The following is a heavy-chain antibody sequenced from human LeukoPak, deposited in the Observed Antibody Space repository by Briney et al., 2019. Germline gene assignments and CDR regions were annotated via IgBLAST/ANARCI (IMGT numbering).Heavy chain of an antibody. CDR3: AKRAARLSARPNAKEYYFDY. Sequence: QSWGSLRLSCAASGFTFSSYAMSWVRQAPGKGLEWVSAISGSGGSTYYADSVKGRFTISRDNSKNTLYLQMNSLRAEDTAVYYCAKRAARLSARPNAKEYYFDYWGQGTLVTVSS. V-gene: IGHV3-23*01. J-gene: IGHJ4*02. CDR1: GFTFSSYA. D-gene: IGHD6-6*01. CDR2: ISGSGGST.